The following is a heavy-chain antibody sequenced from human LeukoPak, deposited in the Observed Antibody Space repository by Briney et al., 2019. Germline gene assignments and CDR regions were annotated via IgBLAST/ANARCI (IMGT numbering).Heavy chain of an antibody. CDR1: GYTFTSYG. CDR2: ISAYNGNT. D-gene: IGHD1-26*01. J-gene: IGHJ4*02. V-gene: IGHV1-18*01. Sequence: ASVKVSCKASGYTFTSYGISWVRQAPGQGLEWMGWISAYNGNTNYAQKLQGRVTMTTDTSTSAAYMELRSLRSDDTAVYYCARDRAGSGSYREGYFDYWGQGPLVTVSS. CDR3: ARDRAGSGSYREGYFDY.